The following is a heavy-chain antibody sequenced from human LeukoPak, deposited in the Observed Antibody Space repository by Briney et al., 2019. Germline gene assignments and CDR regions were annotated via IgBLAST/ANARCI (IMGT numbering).Heavy chain of an antibody. Sequence: GESLKISCKGSGYSFTSYWIGWVRQMPGKGLEWMGIIYPGGSDTSYSPSFQGQVTISADTSITTASLQWSSRKAWETAMYYCARRDSSSEYNWFDPWGDGTLVTVSS. D-gene: IGHD6-13*01. CDR3: ARRDSSSEYNWFDP. J-gene: IGHJ5*02. CDR1: GYSFTSYW. V-gene: IGHV5-51*01. CDR2: IYPGGSDT.